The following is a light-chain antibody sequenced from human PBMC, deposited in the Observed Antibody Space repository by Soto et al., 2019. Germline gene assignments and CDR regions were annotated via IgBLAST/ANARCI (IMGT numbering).Light chain of an antibody. CDR2: GNI. CDR1: NSNIGAGYD. CDR3: QSYDSGLSASV. V-gene: IGLV1-40*01. J-gene: IGLJ2*01. Sequence: QSVLTQPPSVSGAPGQRVTISCTGSNSNIGAGYDVHWYQQFPGTAPKLLIYGNINRPSGVPDRFSGSKSGPSASLAITGLQAEDEADYYCQSYDSGLSASVFGGGTKLTVL.